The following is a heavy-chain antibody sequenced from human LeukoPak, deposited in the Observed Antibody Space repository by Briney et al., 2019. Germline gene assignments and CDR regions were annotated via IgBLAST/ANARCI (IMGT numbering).Heavy chain of an antibody. Sequence: PGGSLRLSCAASGFTFSSYAMSWVRQAPGKGLEWVSAISGSGGSTYYADSVKGRFTISRDNAKNSLYLQMNSLRAEDTAVYYCARDLRSGDVWGQGTLVTVSS. D-gene: IGHD3-10*01. V-gene: IGHV3-23*01. J-gene: IGHJ4*02. CDR1: GFTFSSYA. CDR2: ISGSGGST. CDR3: ARDLRSGDV.